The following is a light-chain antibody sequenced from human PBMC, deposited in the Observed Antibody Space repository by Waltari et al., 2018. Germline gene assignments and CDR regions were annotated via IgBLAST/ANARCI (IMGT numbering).Light chain of an antibody. CDR2: KNT. CDR1: ALATRF. V-gene: IGLV3-25*03. Sequence: SSELTQPPSVSVSPGQTARITCSGDALATRFTSWYQHKPGQAPKLMIYKNTQRLSGIPARFSVSRSGTGVTLIVAGVQEEDEADYYCQTSDRSGSYPIFGGGTKLAV. CDR3: QTSDRSGSYPI. J-gene: IGLJ2*01.